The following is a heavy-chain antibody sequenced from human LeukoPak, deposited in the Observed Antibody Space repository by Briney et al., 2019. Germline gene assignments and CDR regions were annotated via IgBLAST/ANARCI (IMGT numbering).Heavy chain of an antibody. CDR2: IMPLFGTA. CDR3: ASGSLGDGYGVGDYYQYMDV. D-gene: IGHD5-24*01. J-gene: IGHJ6*03. Sequence: ASVKVSCKASGGTFNSYAISWVRQAPGQGLEWMGGIMPLFGTANYAQEFQGRVTFTTDQSASTAYMEVSSLRSEDTAVYYCASGSLGDGYGVGDYYQYMDVWGKGTTVTVSS. V-gene: IGHV1-69*05. CDR1: GGTFNSYA.